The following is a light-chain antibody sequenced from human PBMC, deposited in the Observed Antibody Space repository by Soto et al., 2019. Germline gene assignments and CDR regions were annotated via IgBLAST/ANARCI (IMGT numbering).Light chain of an antibody. CDR3: QQYGRSPMYT. J-gene: IGKJ2*01. CDR2: GAS. CDR1: QSVTSSY. Sequence: EIVLTQSPGTLSLSPGERATLSCRASQSVTSSYLAWYQQKPGQAPRLLIYGASSRATGIPDRFSGSGSGTYFTLTISRLEPEDFAVYYCQQYGRSPMYTFGQGTKLELK. V-gene: IGKV3-20*01.